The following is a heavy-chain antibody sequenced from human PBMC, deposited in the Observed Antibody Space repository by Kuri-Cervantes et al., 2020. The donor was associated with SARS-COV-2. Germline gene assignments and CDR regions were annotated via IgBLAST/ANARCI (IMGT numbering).Heavy chain of an antibody. V-gene: IGHV3-30*03. CDR3: AREGLVGATGVDY. D-gene: IGHD1-26*01. J-gene: IGHJ4*02. CDR1: GFTFSSYG. Sequence: GGSLRLSCVASGFTFSSYGMHWVRQAPGKGLEWVAVISYDGTNKYFADSVKGRFTISRDNSKSTLYLQMNSLRAEDTAVYYRAREGLVGATGVDYWGQGTLVTVSS. CDR2: ISYDGTNK.